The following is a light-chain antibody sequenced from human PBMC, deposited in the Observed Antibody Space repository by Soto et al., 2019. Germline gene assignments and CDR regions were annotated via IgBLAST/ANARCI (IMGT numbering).Light chain of an antibody. Sequence: QSVLTQPPSVSAAPGQRVTISCSGSSSNIENNYVSWYRQLPGTAPNLLIYEDNKQPSGIPDRFSGSKSGTSATLGITGLETGDEADYYCATWDSSLSGGVFGTGTKVTVL. CDR2: EDN. CDR3: ATWDSSLSGGV. J-gene: IGLJ1*01. CDR1: SSNIENNY. V-gene: IGLV1-51*02.